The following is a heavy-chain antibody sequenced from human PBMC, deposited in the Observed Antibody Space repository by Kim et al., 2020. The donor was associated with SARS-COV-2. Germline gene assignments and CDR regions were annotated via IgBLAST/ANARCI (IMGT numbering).Heavy chain of an antibody. J-gene: IGHJ6*02. Sequence: ASVKVSCKASGYTFTSYDINWVRQATGQGLEWMGWMNPNSGNTGYAQKFQGRVTMTRNTSISTAYMELSSLRSEDTAVYYCARVPKHVLRFLEWLPREGTEYYGMDVWGQGTTVTVSS. V-gene: IGHV1-8*01. D-gene: IGHD3-3*01. CDR1: GYTFTSYD. CDR3: ARVPKHVLRFLEWLPREGTEYYGMDV. CDR2: MNPNSGNT.